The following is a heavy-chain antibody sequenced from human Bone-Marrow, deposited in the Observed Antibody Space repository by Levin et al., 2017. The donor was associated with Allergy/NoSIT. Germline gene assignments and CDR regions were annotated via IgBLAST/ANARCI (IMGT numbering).Heavy chain of an antibody. CDR3: ARDPRLVTTSDS. CDR2: ISASGADT. Sequence: GGSLRLKCVASGFTFSSNVMAWVRQAPGKGLEWVSGISASGADTYYLDSVKGRFTISRVNSKSTLYLQMNNLRADDTALYYCARDPRLVTTSDSWGPGTLVTVSS. V-gene: IGHV3-23*01. J-gene: IGHJ4*02. D-gene: IGHD1-1*01. CDR1: GFTFSSNV.